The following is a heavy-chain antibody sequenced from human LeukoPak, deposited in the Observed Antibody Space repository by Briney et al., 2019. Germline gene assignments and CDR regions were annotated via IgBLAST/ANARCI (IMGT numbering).Heavy chain of an antibody. D-gene: IGHD5-12*01. CDR3: ARGRVYNGYDPFDY. CDR1: GFTFSSYA. V-gene: IGHV3-21*01. Sequence: GGSLRLSCSASGFTFSSYAMHWVRQAPGKGLEWVSFISSSSSYIQYADSMKGRFTISRDNAKNSLYLQMNSLRAEDTAVYYCARGRVYNGYDPFDYWGQGTLDTVSS. CDR2: ISSSSSYI. J-gene: IGHJ4*02.